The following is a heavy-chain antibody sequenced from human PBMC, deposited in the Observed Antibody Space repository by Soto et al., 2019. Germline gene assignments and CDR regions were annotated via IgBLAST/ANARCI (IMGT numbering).Heavy chain of an antibody. CDR1: GYTFSSHG. CDR3: ARARREFGDVFVGYVY. Sequence: QIQLVQSGGEVKKPGAAVKVSCRAYGYTFSSHGISWVRQAPGKGPEWMGWVRAYNGNSKYAEKFQERLTLTTDTSASTDYMELRSLRSDDTAVYYCARARREFGDVFVGYVYWGEGTLGTVAS. J-gene: IGHJ4*02. V-gene: IGHV1-18*04. CDR2: VRAYNGNS. D-gene: IGHD3-10*01.